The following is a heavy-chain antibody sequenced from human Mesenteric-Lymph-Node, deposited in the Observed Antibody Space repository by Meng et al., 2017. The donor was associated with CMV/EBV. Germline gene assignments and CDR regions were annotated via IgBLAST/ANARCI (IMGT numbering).Heavy chain of an antibody. CDR3: ARDPSGSQAY. J-gene: IGHJ4*02. CDR2: ISSNGGST. V-gene: IGHV3-64*02. D-gene: IGHD1-26*01. CDR1: GFTFSSYA. Sequence: LSCAASGFTFSSYAMHWVRQAPGKGLEYVSAISSNGGSTYYADSVKGRFAISRDNSKNTLYLQMGSLRAEDMAVYYCARDPSGSQAYWGQGTLVTVSS.